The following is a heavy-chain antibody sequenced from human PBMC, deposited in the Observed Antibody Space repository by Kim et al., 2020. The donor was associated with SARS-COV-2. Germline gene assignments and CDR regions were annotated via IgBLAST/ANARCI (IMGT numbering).Heavy chain of an antibody. Sequence: SETLSLTCAVYGGSFSGYYWSWIRQPPGKGLEWIGEINHSGSTNYNPSLKSRVTISVDTSKNQFSLKLSSVTAADTAVYYCARIPPGGNYDFWSGYYRKVWKERGGTSVYYGMDVWGQGTTVTVSS. CDR2: INHSGST. D-gene: IGHD3-3*01. V-gene: IGHV4-34*01. CDR1: GGSFSGYY. CDR3: ARIPPGGNYDFWSGYYRKVWKERGGTSVYYGMDV. J-gene: IGHJ6*02.